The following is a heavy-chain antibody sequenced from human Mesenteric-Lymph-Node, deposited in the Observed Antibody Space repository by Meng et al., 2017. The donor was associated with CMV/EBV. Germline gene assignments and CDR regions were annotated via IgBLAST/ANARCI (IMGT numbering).Heavy chain of an antibody. J-gene: IGHJ6*02. CDR2: ISGSGGST. CDR1: GFTFRTCG. V-gene: IGHV3-23*01. D-gene: IGHD3-3*01. Sequence: GESLKISCAAAGFTFRTCGMTWVRQAPGKGLEWVSDISGSGGSTHYADSVKGRFTISRDNSKNTLYLQMNSLRVDDTAIYYCAKFRNPGGDDYYDFWNTYYTSGYYYGMDVWGQGTTVTVSS. CDR3: AKFRNPGGDDYYDFWNTYYTSGYYYGMDV.